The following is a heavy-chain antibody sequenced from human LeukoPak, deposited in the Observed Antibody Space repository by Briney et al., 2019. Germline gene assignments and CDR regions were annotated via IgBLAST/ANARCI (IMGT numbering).Heavy chain of an antibody. CDR1: GYTFTGYY. Sequence: ASVKVSCKASGYTFTGYYMHWVRQAPGQGLEWMGWIDPNSGGTNYAQKFQGRVTMTRDTSISTAYMELSRLRSDDTAVYYCARGGVALSYYGMDVWGQGTTVTVSS. V-gene: IGHV1-2*02. CDR3: ARGGVALSYYGMDV. J-gene: IGHJ6*02. D-gene: IGHD2-8*01. CDR2: IDPNSGGT.